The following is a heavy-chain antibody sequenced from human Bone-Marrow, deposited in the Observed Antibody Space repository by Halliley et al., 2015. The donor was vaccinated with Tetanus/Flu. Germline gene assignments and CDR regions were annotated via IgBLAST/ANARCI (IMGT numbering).Heavy chain of an antibody. CDR2: ISYDGRNK. Sequence: VALISYDGRNKDYTDSVRGRFTISRDNSQSTLNLQMDSLRAEDTAVYYCAGDWGLKAMNAFDIWGQGTMVTVSS. V-gene: IGHV3-30*10. D-gene: IGHD3-16*01. J-gene: IGHJ3*02. CDR3: AGDWGLKAMNAFDI.